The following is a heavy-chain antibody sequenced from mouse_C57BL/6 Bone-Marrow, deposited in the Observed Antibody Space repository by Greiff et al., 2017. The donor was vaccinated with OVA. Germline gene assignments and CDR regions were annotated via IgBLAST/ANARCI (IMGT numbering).Heavy chain of an antibody. D-gene: IGHD1-1*01. CDR1: GFNIKNTY. V-gene: IGHV14-3*01. CDR2: IDPANGNT. CDR3: AREGVFITTVVVPDY. J-gene: IGHJ2*01. Sequence: EVNVVESVAELVRPGASVKLSCTASGFNIKNTYMHWVKQRPEQGLEWIGRIDPANGNTKYAPKFQGKATITADTSSNTAYLQLSSLTSEDTAIYYCAREGVFITTVVVPDYWGQGTTLTVSS.